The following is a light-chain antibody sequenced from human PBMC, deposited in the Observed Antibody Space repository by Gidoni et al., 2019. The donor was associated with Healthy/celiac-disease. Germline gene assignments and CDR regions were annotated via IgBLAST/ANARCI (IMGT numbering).Light chain of an antibody. Sequence: EIVMTPSPATLSVSTGERATFTCRASQSVSSNLAWYQQKPGPAPRLLIYGASTRATGIPARFSGSGSGTEFTLTISSLQSEDFAVYYCQQYNNWPRTFGQGTKVEIK. V-gene: IGKV3-15*01. J-gene: IGKJ1*01. CDR1: QSVSSN. CDR2: GAS. CDR3: QQYNNWPRT.